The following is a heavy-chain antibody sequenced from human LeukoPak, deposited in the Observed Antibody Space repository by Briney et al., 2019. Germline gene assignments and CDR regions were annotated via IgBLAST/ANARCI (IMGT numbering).Heavy chain of an antibody. Sequence: PGGSLRLSCAAAGFTFSDYAMNWVRHTPGKGLEWVAVISFDGSNKFFADSMKGRFTISRDNSKNTVYLQMSSPRAEDTAVYFCAGDGYCSSTNCPYYLDYWGQGTLVTVSS. D-gene: IGHD2-2*01. CDR3: AGDGYCSSTNCPYYLDY. CDR2: ISFDGSNK. CDR1: GFTFSDYA. J-gene: IGHJ4*02. V-gene: IGHV3-30*04.